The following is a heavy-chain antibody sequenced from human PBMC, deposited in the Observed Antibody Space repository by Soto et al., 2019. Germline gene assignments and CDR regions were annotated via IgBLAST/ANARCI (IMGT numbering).Heavy chain of an antibody. Sequence: SETLSLTCAVYGGSFSGDYWSWIRQPPGNGLEWIGEINHSGSNNYNPSLKSRVTIAVDTSKNQCSLKLSSVTAADTAVYYCVRGRGARAGYYFDYLGQVTLVTVSS. V-gene: IGHV4-34*01. CDR3: VRGRGARAGYYFDY. CDR2: INHSGSN. CDR1: GGSFSGDY. J-gene: IGHJ4*02. D-gene: IGHD3-10*01.